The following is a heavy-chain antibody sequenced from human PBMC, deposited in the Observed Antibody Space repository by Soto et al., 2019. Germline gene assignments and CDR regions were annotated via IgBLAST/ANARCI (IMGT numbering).Heavy chain of an antibody. V-gene: IGHV3-30*18. CDR2: ISYDGSNK. D-gene: IGHD6-25*01. CDR3: AKAGGAAPGGDYFDY. J-gene: IGHJ4*02. Sequence: QVQLVESGGGVVQPGRSLRLSCAASGFTFSSYGMHWVRQAPGKGLEWVAVISYDGSNKYYADSVKGRFTISRDNSKNTLNLQMNSLRAEDTAVYYCAKAGGAAPGGDYFDYWGQGTLVTVSS. CDR1: GFTFSSYG.